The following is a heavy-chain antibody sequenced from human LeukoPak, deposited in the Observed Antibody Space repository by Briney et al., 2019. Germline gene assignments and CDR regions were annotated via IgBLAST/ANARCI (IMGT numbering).Heavy chain of an antibody. CDR2: INTGNGDT. D-gene: IGHD6-19*01. CDR3: ARNMAVAGTPGV. V-gene: IGHV1-3*04. J-gene: IGHJ4*02. CDR1: GYPFTSYP. Sequence: ASVKVSCKASGYPFTSYPIHWVRQAPGQRLEWMGWINTGNGDTKYSQQFQGRVTVTRDTSASTAYMEVSSLRSEDTAVHYCARNMAVAGTPGVWGQGTLVTVSS.